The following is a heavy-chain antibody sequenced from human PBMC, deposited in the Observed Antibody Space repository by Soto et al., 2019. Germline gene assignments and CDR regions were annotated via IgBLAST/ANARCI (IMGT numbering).Heavy chain of an antibody. V-gene: IGHV2-5*02. J-gene: IGHJ1*01. CDR2: IYWDDAK. Sequence: QITLKESGPTLVKPTQSLTLTCTFSGFSLNTDRMGVGWIRQPPGKALEWLALIYWDDAKRYSPSLKNRLTITKDTSKNQVDLTIINMDPVDPATYFRAHPISREYFLHLGRGTLVIVSS. CDR1: GFSLNTDRMG. CDR3: AHPISREYFLH.